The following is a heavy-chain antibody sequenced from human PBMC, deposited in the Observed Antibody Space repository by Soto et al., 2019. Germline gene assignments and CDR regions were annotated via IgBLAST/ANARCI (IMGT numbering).Heavy chain of an antibody. D-gene: IGHD3-3*01. Sequence: PGGSLRLSCAASGFPFITYVMIFFRQAPCKWLDWVSSITGSGGATHYADSVKGRFTVSRDDSKNTLFLQMNSLKAEDTAVYYCARVSGTITIFGVLIPTHWYFDLWGRGTLVTVSS. CDR2: ITGSGGAT. J-gene: IGHJ2*01. CDR1: GFPFITYV. CDR3: ARVSGTITIFGVLIPTHWYFDL. V-gene: IGHV3-23*01.